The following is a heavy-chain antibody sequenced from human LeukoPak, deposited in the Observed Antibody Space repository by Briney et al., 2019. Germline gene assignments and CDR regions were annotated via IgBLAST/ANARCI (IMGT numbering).Heavy chain of an antibody. CDR3: ARGRGRTTVTPFDY. CDR1: GGSFSGYY. D-gene: IGHD4-11*01. Sequence: SETLSLTCAVYGGSFSGYYWSWIRQPPGKGLEWIGEINHSGSTNYNPSLKSRVTISVDTSKNQFSLKLSSVTAADTAVYYCARGRGRTTVTPFDYWGQGTLVTVSS. CDR2: INHSGST. V-gene: IGHV4-34*01. J-gene: IGHJ4*02.